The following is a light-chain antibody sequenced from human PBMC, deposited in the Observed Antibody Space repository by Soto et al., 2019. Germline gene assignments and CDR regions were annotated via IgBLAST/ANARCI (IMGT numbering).Light chain of an antibody. CDR1: QSVSSSY. V-gene: IGKV3-20*01. CDR2: GAS. J-gene: IGKJ5*01. CDR3: QLYGSSPRT. Sequence: EIVLTQSPGTLSLSPGERATLSCRASQSVSSSYLAWYQQKPGQAPRLLIYGASSRATGIPDRFSGSGSGTDFTLTISTLEPEDFAVYYCQLYGSSPRTFGQGTRLEIK.